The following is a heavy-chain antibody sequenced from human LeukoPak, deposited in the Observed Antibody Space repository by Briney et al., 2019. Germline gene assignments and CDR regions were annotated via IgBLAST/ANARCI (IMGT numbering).Heavy chain of an antibody. J-gene: IGHJ4*02. CDR1: GGTFSSYA. V-gene: IGHV1-69*05. CDR2: IIPIFGTA. CDR3: ARQTGYSSGWFPFRY. Sequence: SVKVSCKASGGTFSSYAISWARQAPGQGLEWMGGIIPIFGTANYAQKFQGRVTITTDESTSTAYMELSSLRSEDTAVYYCARQTGYSSGWFPFRYWGQGTLVTVSS. D-gene: IGHD6-19*01.